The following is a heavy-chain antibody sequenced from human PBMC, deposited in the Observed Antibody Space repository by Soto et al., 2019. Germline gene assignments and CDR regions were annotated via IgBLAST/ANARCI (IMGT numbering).Heavy chain of an antibody. CDR1: GFTFSTYA. V-gene: IGHV3-23*01. D-gene: IGHD1-1*01. J-gene: IGHJ4*02. CDR3: ARKPETGTTVPFDY. CDR2: ISGSGGDT. Sequence: PGGSLRLSCAASGFTFSTYAMSWVRQAPGKGLEWVSVISGSGGDTYYADSVKGRFTIARDNSKNTLSLQVNSLRAEDTAVYYCARKPETGTTVPFDYWGQGTLVTVSS.